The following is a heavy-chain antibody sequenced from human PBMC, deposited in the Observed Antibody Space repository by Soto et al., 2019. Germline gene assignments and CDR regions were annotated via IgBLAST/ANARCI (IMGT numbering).Heavy chain of an antibody. J-gene: IGHJ3*02. D-gene: IGHD2-8*01. Sequence: GGSLRLSCAASGFTFSSYSMNWVRQAPGKGLEWVSSISSSSSYIYYADSVKDRFTISRDNAKNSLYLQMNSLRAEDTAVYYCARDRPYLDAFDIWGQGTMVTVSS. V-gene: IGHV3-21*01. CDR1: GFTFSSYS. CDR3: ARDRPYLDAFDI. CDR2: ISSSSSYI.